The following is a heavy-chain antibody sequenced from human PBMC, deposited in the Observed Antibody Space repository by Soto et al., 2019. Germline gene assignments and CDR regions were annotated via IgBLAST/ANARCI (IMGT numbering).Heavy chain of an antibody. CDR3: ARVPVAVAATEDYYRLDV. D-gene: IGHD2-15*01. V-gene: IGHV4-4*07. CDR1: GVSITSYY. Sequence: PSETLSLTCSVSGVSITSYYWSWIRQSAGGGLEWMGRINTDGLSTYSPSFKSRLTMSLDTSKNQVSLRLISVTAADTAVYFCARVPVAVAATEDYYRLDVWGQGTTVTVSS. CDR2: INTDGLS. J-gene: IGHJ6*02.